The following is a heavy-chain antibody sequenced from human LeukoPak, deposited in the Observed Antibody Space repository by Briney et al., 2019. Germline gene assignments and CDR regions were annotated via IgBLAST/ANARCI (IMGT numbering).Heavy chain of an antibody. CDR2: ISGSGGST. CDR3: AKEGGDYFYYYYMDV. Sequence: GGSLRLSCAASGFTFSSYGMSWVRQAPGKGLEWVSAISGSGGSTYYADSVKGRFTISRDNSKNTLYLQMNSLRAEDTAVYYCAKEGGDYFYYYYMDVWGKGTTVTISS. V-gene: IGHV3-23*01. J-gene: IGHJ6*03. D-gene: IGHD2-21*02. CDR1: GFTFSSYG.